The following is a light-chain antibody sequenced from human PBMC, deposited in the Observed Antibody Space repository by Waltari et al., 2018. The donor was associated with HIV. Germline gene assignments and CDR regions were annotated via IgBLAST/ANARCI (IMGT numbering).Light chain of an antibody. Sequence: EIVLTQSPGTLSLSPGETATLSCRASQSMSSSYLAWYQQKPGQAPRLLIYGASSRATGIPDRFSASGSGTDFTLTISRLEPEDFAVYYCQQYGSSPPITFGQGTRLEIK. CDR3: QQYGSSPPIT. J-gene: IGKJ5*01. CDR1: QSMSSSY. CDR2: GAS. V-gene: IGKV3-20*01.